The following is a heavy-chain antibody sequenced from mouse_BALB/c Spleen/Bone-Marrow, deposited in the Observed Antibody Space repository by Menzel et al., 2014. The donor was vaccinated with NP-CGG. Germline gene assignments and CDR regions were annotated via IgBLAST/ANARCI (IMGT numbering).Heavy chain of an antibody. V-gene: IGHV1-80*01. Sequence: QVQLQQSGAELVRPGSSVKISCKASGYAFSSYWMNWVKQRPGRGLEWIGQIYPGDGDTNYNGKFKGKATLTADKSSSTAYMQLSSLTSEDSAVYFCARDDGFAYWGQGTLVTVSA. CDR1: GYAFSSYW. CDR3: ARDDGFAY. CDR2: IYPGDGDT. D-gene: IGHD2-12*01. J-gene: IGHJ3*01.